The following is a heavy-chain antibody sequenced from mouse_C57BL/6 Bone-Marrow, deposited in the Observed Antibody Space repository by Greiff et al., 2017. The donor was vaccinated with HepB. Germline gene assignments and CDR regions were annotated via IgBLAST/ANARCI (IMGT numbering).Heavy chain of an antibody. Sequence: VQRVESGAELAKPGASVKLSCKASGYTFTSYWMHWVKQRPGQGLEWIGYINPSSGYTKYNQKFKDKATLTADKSSSTAYMQLSSLTYEDSAVYYCANGSSSFAYWGQGTLVTVSA. V-gene: IGHV1-7*01. CDR2: INPSSGYT. CDR1: GYTFTSYW. J-gene: IGHJ3*01. CDR3: ANGSSSFAY. D-gene: IGHD1-1*01.